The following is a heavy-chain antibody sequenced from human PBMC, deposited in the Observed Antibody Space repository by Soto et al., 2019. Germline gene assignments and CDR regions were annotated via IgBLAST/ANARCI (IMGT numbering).Heavy chain of an antibody. J-gene: IGHJ4*02. CDR2: ISSGGGHT. CDR3: AKVQEFCVYNCDTVDS. CDR1: GFTFSNSA. V-gene: IGHV3-23*01. Sequence: EVQLLESGGGLAQPGGSLRLSCAASGFTFSNSAMSWVRQVPGKGLEWAAGISSGGGHTNYADSVKGRFTISRDNFKDTLYLQMNSLRAEDTALYYCAKVQEFCVYNCDTVDSWGQGALVTVSS. D-gene: IGHD1-20*01.